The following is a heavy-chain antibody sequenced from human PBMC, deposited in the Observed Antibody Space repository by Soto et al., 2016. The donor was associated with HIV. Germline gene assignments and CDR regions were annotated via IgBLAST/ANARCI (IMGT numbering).Heavy chain of an antibody. D-gene: IGHD2-21*01. V-gene: IGHV3-30*18. CDR3: AKDRVRGSGLDY. J-gene: IGHJ4*02. CDR1: GFTFSSYG. Sequence: VQLVESGGGVVQPGRSLRLSCAASGFTFSSYGMHWVRQAPGKGLEWVAVIWYDGSNKYYADSVKGRFTISRDNSKNTLYLQMNSLRAEDTAMYYCAKDRVRGSGLDYVGPGNPGHRLL. CDR2: IWYDGSNK.